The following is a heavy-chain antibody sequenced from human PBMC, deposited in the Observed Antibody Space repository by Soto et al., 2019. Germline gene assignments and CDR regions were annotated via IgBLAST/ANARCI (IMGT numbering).Heavy chain of an antibody. CDR3: ARVPPNYDYIWGEPGNYFEY. J-gene: IGHJ4*02. Sequence: PSETLSLTCTVSGGSISSGGYYWSWIRQHPGKGLEWIGYIYYSGSTYYNPSLKSRVTISVDTSKNQFSLKLSSVTAADTAVYYCARVPPNYDYIWGEPGNYFEYWGQGTLVTVSS. V-gene: IGHV4-31*03. CDR1: GGSISSGGYY. D-gene: IGHD3-16*01. CDR2: IYYSGST.